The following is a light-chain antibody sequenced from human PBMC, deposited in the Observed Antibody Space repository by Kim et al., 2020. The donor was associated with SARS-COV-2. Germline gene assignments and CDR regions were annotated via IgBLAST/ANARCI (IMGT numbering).Light chain of an antibody. V-gene: IGKV3-11*01. CDR2: DAS. CDR1: QSIRNS. CDR3: QYRNNWL. Sequence: EVALTQSPATLSFSPGESATLSCRASQSIRNSLAWYQQRPGQPPRLLIYDASIRATGIPARFSGSGSGTDFSLTISSLEPEDFAVYYCQYRNNWLFGGGTKVEIK. J-gene: IGKJ4*01.